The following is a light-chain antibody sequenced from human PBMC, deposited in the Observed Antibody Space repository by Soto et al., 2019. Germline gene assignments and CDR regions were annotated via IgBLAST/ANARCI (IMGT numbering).Light chain of an antibody. J-gene: IGKJ2*01. V-gene: IGKV3D-15*01. CDR3: QQYNTWPPMYT. CDR2: LAS. CDR1: QSLSRN. Sequence: EIVMTQSPATLSVSPGERATLSCRASQSLSRNLAWYQQKPGQAPRLLIYLASTRATGIPARFSGSGSGTEFTLTISSLQSEDFAVYYCQQYNTWPPMYTFGQGTKLEIK.